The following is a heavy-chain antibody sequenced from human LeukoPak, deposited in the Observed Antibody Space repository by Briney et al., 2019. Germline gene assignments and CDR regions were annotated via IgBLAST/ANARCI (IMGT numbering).Heavy chain of an antibody. Sequence: SGGSLRLSCAASGFTFSGSAMHWVRQAPGQGLEWVGIINPSGGSTSYAQKFQGRVTMTRDTSTSTVYMELSSLRSEDTAVYYCARNRLAIVGDPYYFDYWGQGTLVTVSS. CDR1: GFTFSGSA. D-gene: IGHD1-26*01. CDR2: INPSGGST. V-gene: IGHV1-46*03. J-gene: IGHJ4*02. CDR3: ARNRLAIVGDPYYFDY.